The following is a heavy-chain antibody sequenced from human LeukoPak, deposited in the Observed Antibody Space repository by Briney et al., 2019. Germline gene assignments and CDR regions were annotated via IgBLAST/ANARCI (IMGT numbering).Heavy chain of an antibody. CDR2: IGSSGSTI. Sequence: GGSLRLSCAASGFTFRSCEMNWVRQAPGKGLEWVSYIGSSGSTIYYADSVKGRFTISRDNAKNSLYLQMNSLRAEDTAVYYCARGLYYDSSIDYWGQGTLVTVSS. CDR1: GFTFRSCE. J-gene: IGHJ4*02. V-gene: IGHV3-48*03. CDR3: ARGLYYDSSIDY. D-gene: IGHD3-22*01.